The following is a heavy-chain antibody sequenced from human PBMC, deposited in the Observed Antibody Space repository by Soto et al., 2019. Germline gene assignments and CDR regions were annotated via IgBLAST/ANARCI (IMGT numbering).Heavy chain of an antibody. CDR1: GFTFSSYA. CDR2: ISSNGGST. CDR3: VTGQGDMVRGVIPHYFDY. Sequence: PGGSLRLSCSASGFTFSSYAMHWVRQAPGKGLEYVSAISSNGGSTYYADSVKGRFTISRDNSKNTLYLQMSSLRAEDTAVYYCVTGQGDMVRGVIPHYFDYWGQGTLVTVSS. D-gene: IGHD3-10*01. V-gene: IGHV3-64D*06. J-gene: IGHJ4*02.